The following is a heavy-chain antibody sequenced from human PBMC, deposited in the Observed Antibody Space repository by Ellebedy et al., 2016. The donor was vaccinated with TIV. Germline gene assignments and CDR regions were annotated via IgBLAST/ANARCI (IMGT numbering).Heavy chain of an antibody. J-gene: IGHJ5*02. V-gene: IGHV4-34*01. Sequence: SQTLSLTCAFYGGSFSGYYWSWIRQPPGKGLEWIGEINHSGSTNYNPSLKSRVTISVDTSKNQFSLKLSSVTAADTAVYYCARGDYYDSSWFDPWGQGTLVTVSS. CDR3: ARGDYYDSSWFDP. CDR2: INHSGST. CDR1: GGSFSGYY. D-gene: IGHD3-22*01.